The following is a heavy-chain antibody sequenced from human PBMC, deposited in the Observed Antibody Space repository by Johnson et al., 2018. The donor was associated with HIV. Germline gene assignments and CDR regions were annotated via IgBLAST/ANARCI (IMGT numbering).Heavy chain of an antibody. D-gene: IGHD2-15*01. CDR1: GFTFSSYG. Sequence: QVQLVESGGGVVQPGGSLRLSCAASGFTFSSYGMHWVRQAPGKGLEWVAFIRYDGSNKYYADSVKGRFTISRDNAKNTLYLEMKSLRAEDTAVYYCARERRWWELPRGAFDIWGQGTMVTVSS. J-gene: IGHJ3*02. CDR3: ARERRWWELPRGAFDI. V-gene: IGHV3-30*02. CDR2: IRYDGSNK.